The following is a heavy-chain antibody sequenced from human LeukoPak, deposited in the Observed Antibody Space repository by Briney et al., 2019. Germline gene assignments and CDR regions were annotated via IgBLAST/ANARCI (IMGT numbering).Heavy chain of an antibody. V-gene: IGHV1-46*01. CDR2: INPSGGST. CDR3: ARAGVNYAHYYYMDV. J-gene: IGHJ6*03. Sequence: ASVKVSCKASGYTFTSYYMHWVRQAPGQGLEWMGIINPSGGSTSYAQKFQGRVTMTRNTSISTAYMELSSLTSEDTAIYYCARAGVNYAHYYYMDVWGKGTTVTVS. CDR1: GYTFTSYY. D-gene: IGHD1-7*01.